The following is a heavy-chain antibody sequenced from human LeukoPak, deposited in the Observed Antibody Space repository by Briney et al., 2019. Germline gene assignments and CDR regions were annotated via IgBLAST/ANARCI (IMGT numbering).Heavy chain of an antibody. D-gene: IGHD3-3*01. V-gene: IGHV4-39*01. CDR2: IYYTGST. CDR1: GDSISSSSYY. J-gene: IGHJ4*02. Sequence: SETLSLTCTVSGDSISSSSYYWGWIRQPPGKGLEWIGSIYYTGSTYYNPSLKSRVTISVDTSKNQFSLKLSSVTAADTAVYYCAGLYTIFGPFDYWGQGTLVIVSS. CDR3: AGLYTIFGPFDY.